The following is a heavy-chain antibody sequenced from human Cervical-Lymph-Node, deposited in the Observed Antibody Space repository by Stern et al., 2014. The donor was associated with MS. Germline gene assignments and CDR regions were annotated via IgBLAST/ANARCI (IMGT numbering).Heavy chain of an antibody. J-gene: IGHJ5*02. V-gene: IGHV1-46*01. CDR2: INPSGGST. CDR3: ARDIARYSSSENWFDP. Sequence: QVQLVQSGAEVKKPGASVKVSCKASGYTFTSYYMHWGRQAPGQGLEWMGIINPSGGSTSYGQKFQGRVTMTRDTSTSTVYMELSSLRSEDTAVYYCARDIARYSSSENWFDPWGQGTLVTVSS. D-gene: IGHD6-13*01. CDR1: GYTFTSYY.